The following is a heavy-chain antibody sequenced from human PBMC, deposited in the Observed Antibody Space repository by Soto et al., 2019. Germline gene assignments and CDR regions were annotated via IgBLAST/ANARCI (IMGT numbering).Heavy chain of an antibody. J-gene: IGHJ6*03. Sequence: QAQLVESGGGVVQPGRSLRLSCAASGFTFSSYGMHWVRQAPGKGLEGVAVISYDGSNKYYADSEKGRFTISRYDAKNTRYLKMNSLRAGDTAVYYCAKAGNDVLLWFGDKMPGGYYYMAVWGKGSTVTVTS. CDR3: AKAGNDVLLWFGDKMPGGYYYMAV. CDR1: GFTFSSYG. D-gene: IGHD3-10*01. V-gene: IGHV3-30*18. CDR2: ISYDGSNK.